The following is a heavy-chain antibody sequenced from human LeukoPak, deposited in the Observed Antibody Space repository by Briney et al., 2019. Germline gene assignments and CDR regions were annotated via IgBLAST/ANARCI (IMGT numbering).Heavy chain of an antibody. CDR1: GFTFSSYS. Sequence: GGSLRLSCAASGFTFSSYSMNWVRQAPGKGLEWVSYISSSGSTIYYADSVKGRFTISRDNAKNSLYLQMNSLRAEDTAVYYCAAERGYSYGSVYWGQGTLVTVSS. D-gene: IGHD5-18*01. J-gene: IGHJ4*02. CDR2: ISSSGSTI. CDR3: AAERGYSYGSVY. V-gene: IGHV3-48*04.